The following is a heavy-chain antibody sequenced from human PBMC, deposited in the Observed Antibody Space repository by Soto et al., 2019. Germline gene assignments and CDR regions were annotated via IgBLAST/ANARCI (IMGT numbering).Heavy chain of an antibody. D-gene: IGHD2-2*01. CDR2: TYPGDSDT. V-gene: IGHV5-51*01. CDR3: ARLPYIVVVPAAKAEYFQH. J-gene: IGHJ1*01. Sequence: GESLKISCKGSGYSFTSYWIGWGRQLPGKCLEWMAMTYPGDSDTRYGASFQGQVTISGDKSISTAYLQWSSLKASDTSMYYCARLPYIVVVPAAKAEYFQHRGQRTLGTV. CDR1: GYSFTSYW.